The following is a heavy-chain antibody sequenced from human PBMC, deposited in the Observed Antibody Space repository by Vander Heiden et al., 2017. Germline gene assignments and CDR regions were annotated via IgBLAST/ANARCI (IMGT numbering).Heavy chain of an antibody. CDR2: ISSSSSTI. V-gene: IGHV3-48*02. D-gene: IGHD2-8*01. J-gene: IGHJ4*02. CDR3: ARAYCTNGVCYPDLFDY. CDR1: GFPFSSSS. Sequence: EVQLVESGGGLVQPGGSLRLSCAASGFPFSSSSMNWVRQAPGKGLEWVSYISSSSSTIYYADSVKGRFTISRDNAKNSLYLQMNSLRDEDTAVYYCARAYCTNGVCYPDLFDYWGQGTLVTVSS.